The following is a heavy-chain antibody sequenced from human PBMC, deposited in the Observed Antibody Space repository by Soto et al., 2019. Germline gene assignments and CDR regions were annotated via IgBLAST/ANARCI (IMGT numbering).Heavy chain of an antibody. CDR1: GFTFGTTD. J-gene: IGHJ5*02. D-gene: IGHD3-10*01. V-gene: IGHV3-23*01. CDR3: VKNSGWFNT. Sequence: SLRLSCAASGFTFGTTDMSWVRQAPGEGLEWVSTIDGNGGITYYADSVKGRFTISRDNSRNTVYLQMNSLRGDDTALYYCVKNSGWFNTWGQGALVTVSS. CDR2: IDGNGGIT.